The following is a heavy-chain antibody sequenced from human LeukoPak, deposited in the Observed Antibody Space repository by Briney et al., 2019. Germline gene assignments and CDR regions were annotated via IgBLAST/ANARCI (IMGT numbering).Heavy chain of an antibody. D-gene: IGHD2-21*02. Sequence: GGSLRLSCAASGFTFSSYSMNWVRQAPGKGLEWVSSISSSSSYIYYADSVKGRFTISRDNAKNSLYLQMNSLRAEDTAVYFCARERQDTVIHSGAFDIWGQGTMVTVSS. CDR2: ISSSSSYI. J-gene: IGHJ3*02. V-gene: IGHV3-21*01. CDR1: GFTFSSYS. CDR3: ARERQDTVIHSGAFDI.